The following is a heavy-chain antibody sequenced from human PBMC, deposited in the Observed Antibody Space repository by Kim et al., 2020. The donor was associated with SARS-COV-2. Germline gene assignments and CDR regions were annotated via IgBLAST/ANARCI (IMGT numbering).Heavy chain of an antibody. J-gene: IGHJ4*02. CDR1: GFSFSSRG. Sequence: GGSLRLSCAASGFSFSSRGIHWVRQAPGKGLEWVAVISNDETYKNYADSVKGRFTISRDNSKNTVDLQMKSLRVEDTAVYYCARAREKSFDYWGQGMLVTVSS. V-gene: IGHV3-30*03. CDR2: ISNDETYK. CDR3: ARAREKSFDY.